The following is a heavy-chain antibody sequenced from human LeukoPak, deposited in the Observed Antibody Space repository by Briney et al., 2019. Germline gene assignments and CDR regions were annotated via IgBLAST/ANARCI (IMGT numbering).Heavy chain of an antibody. V-gene: IGHV4-34*01. Sequence: SETLSLTCAVYGGSFSGYYWTWIRQTPGKGLEWVGEINHRGSTNYNPSLESRVTISVDTSKNHFSLDLTSVTAADTAVYYCASGGWYRGYWGQGTLVTVSS. CDR3: ASGGWYRGY. J-gene: IGHJ4*02. CDR1: GGSFSGYY. D-gene: IGHD2-15*01. CDR2: INHRGST.